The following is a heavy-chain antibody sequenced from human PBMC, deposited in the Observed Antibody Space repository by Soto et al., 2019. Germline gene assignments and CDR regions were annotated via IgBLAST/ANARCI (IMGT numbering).Heavy chain of an antibody. J-gene: IGHJ6*02. Sequence: EVQLFESGGGLVQPGGSLRLSCAASGFTFSSYAMSWVRQAPGKGLEWVSAISGSGGSTYYADSVKGRFTISRDNSKNTLYLQMNSLRAEDTAVYYCAKDSVSMVRGVITYYYYYGMDVWGQGTTVTVSS. D-gene: IGHD3-10*01. CDR3: AKDSVSMVRGVITYYYYYGMDV. CDR2: ISGSGGST. V-gene: IGHV3-23*01. CDR1: GFTFSSYA.